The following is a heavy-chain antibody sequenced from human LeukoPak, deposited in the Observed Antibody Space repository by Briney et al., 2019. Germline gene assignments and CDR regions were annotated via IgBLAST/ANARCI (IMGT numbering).Heavy chain of an antibody. Sequence: PGGSLRLSCAASGFTFSSYSMNWVRQAPGKGLEWVSSISSSSSYIYYADSVKGRFTISRDNAKNSLYLQMNSLRAEDTAVYYCASPGVYDILTGYRDAFDIWGQGTMVTVSS. D-gene: IGHD3-9*01. CDR2: ISSSSSYI. CDR3: ASPGVYDILTGYRDAFDI. V-gene: IGHV3-21*01. J-gene: IGHJ3*02. CDR1: GFTFSSYS.